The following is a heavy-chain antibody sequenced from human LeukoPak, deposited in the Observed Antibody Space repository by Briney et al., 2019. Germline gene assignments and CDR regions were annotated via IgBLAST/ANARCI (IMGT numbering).Heavy chain of an antibody. V-gene: IGHV4-34*01. Sequence: PPETLSLTCAVYGGSFSGYYWSWIRQPPGKGLEWIGEINHSGSTNYNPSLKSRVTISVDTSKNQFSLKLSSVTAADTAVYYCARSRRYCSGGSCGGSTRPFDYWGQGTLVTVSS. J-gene: IGHJ4*02. CDR1: GGSFSGYY. CDR2: INHSGST. CDR3: ARSRRYCSGGSCGGSTRPFDY. D-gene: IGHD2-15*01.